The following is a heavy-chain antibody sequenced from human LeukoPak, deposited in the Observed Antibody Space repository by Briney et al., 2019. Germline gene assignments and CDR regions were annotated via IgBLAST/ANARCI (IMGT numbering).Heavy chain of an antibody. Sequence: SETLSLTCAVSGGSISSGGYSWSWIRQPPGKGLEWIGYIYYSGSTYYNPSLKSRVTISVDTSKNQFSLKLSSVTAADTAVYYCARVATVTTVPYYYYGMDVWGQGTTVTVSS. CDR1: GGSISSGGYS. D-gene: IGHD4-11*01. CDR3: ARVATVTTVPYYYYGMDV. CDR2: IYYSGST. V-gene: IGHV4-30-4*08. J-gene: IGHJ6*02.